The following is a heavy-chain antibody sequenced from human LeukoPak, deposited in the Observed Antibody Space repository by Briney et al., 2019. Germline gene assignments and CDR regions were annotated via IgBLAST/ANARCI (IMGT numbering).Heavy chain of an antibody. CDR2: IKKDGTDK. J-gene: IGHJ4*02. V-gene: IGHV3-7*05. CDR3: AGSGY. CDR1: GFTFSNSW. Sequence: GGSLRLSCVASGFTFSNSWMTWVRQAPGKGLEWVAGIKKDGTDKYYVDSVKGRFTISRDNAKNSLYLQMNSLRAEDTAMYYCAGSGYWGQGTLVTVS. D-gene: IGHD6-25*01.